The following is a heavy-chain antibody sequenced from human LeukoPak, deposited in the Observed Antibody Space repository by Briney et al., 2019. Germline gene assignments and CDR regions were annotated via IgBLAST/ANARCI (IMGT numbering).Heavy chain of an antibody. D-gene: IGHD6-19*01. J-gene: IGHJ3*02. CDR2: ISSSGSTI. CDR3: ARPLAVARYDAFDI. Sequence: SGGSLRLSCAASGFTFSDYYMSWIRQAPGKGLEWVSYISSSGSTIYYADSVKGRFTISRDNAKNSLYLQMNSLRAEDTAVYYCARPLAVARYDAFDIWGQGTMVTVSS. V-gene: IGHV3-11*01. CDR1: GFTFSDYY.